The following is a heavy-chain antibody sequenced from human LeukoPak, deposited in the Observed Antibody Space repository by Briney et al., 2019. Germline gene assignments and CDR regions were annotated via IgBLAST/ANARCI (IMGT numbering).Heavy chain of an antibody. CDR2: ISSRSSYI. V-gene: IGHV3-21*04. CDR3: AGDWTGYQYYFDS. D-gene: IGHD3/OR15-3a*01. CDR1: GFSLSNSN. J-gene: IGHJ4*02. Sequence: PGGSLRLSCAASGFSLSNSNMNWVRQAPGKGLQWVSAISSRSSYIYYADSVKGRFTISRDNAKNSLFLQMNSLRAEDTAIYYCAGDWTGYQYYFDSWGQGTLVTVSS.